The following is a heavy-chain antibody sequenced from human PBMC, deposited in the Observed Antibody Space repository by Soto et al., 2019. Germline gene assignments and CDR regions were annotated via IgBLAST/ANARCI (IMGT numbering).Heavy chain of an antibody. Sequence: QVQLVQSGAEVKKPGASVKLSCKTSGYAFTSYDINWVRQATGHGLEWLGGMDPKSGYTDYAQKFRGRVTLTRNTSISTAYMELSSLGSEDTAVYYCASQSLTNWGRGTLVTVSS. CDR3: ASQSLTN. CDR2: MDPKSGYT. J-gene: IGHJ4*02. CDR1: GYAFTSYD. V-gene: IGHV1-8*01.